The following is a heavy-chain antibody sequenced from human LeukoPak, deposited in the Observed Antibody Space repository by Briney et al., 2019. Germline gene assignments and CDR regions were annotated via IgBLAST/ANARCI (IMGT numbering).Heavy chain of an antibody. J-gene: IGHJ5*02. CDR1: GITVSQND. D-gene: IGHD3-10*01. CDR3: ARDRAGRKAWVEFDP. CDR2: IYADGAT. V-gene: IGHV3-66*02. Sequence: PGGSLRLSCAASGITVSQNDMSWVRQAPGRGLEWVSLIYADGATHYADSVKGRFTISRDNSKNTVYLEMNSLRPEDTAVYFCARDRAGRKAWVEFDPWGQGTLDTVSS.